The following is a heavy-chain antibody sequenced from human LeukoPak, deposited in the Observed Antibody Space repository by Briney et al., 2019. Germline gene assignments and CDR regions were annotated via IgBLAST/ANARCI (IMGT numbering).Heavy chain of an antibody. Sequence: ASVNVSCKASGYTFNRYGISWVRQAPGQGLEWMGWISAYNGNTKNAQNLQGRVTMTTDTSTTTAYMELRSLKSDDTAVYYCARGHSTSWPEYFQHWGQGTLVTVSS. CDR2: ISAYNGNT. D-gene: IGHD6-13*01. J-gene: IGHJ1*01. CDR1: GYTFNRYG. V-gene: IGHV1-18*01. CDR3: ARGHSTSWPEYFQH.